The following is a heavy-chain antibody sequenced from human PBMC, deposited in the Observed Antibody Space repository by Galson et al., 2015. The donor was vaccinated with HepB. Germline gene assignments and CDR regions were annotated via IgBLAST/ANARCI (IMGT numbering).Heavy chain of an antibody. J-gene: IGHJ4*02. D-gene: IGHD2-2*01. Sequence: SLRLSCAASGFAFSLYEMSWIRQAPGEGPEWISYISSSGGTKYYADSVKGRFTISRDDAKTSLYLQMNSLRAEDTAVYYCARVGTNPDYWGQGTLFTVSS. CDR1: GFAFSLYE. V-gene: IGHV3-48*03. CDR3: ARVGTNPDY. CDR2: ISSSGGTK.